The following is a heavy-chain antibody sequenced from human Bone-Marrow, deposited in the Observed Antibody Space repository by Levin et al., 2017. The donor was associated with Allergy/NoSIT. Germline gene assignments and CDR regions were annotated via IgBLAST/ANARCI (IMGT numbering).Heavy chain of an antibody. Sequence: SETLSLTCAVSGYTISSGYYWGWIRQPPGEGLEWIGSIYHSGSTYYNPSLKSRVTISIDTSKNHFSLNLYSVTAADTAVYYCATDSRISWYFSWGQGTLVTVSS. J-gene: IGHJ4*02. V-gene: IGHV4-38-2*01. D-gene: IGHD6-13*01. CDR3: ATDSRISWYFS. CDR2: IYHSGST. CDR1: GYTISSGYY.